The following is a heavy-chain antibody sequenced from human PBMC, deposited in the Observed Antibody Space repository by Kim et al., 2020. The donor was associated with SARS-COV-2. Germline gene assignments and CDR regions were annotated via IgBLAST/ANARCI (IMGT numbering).Heavy chain of an antibody. J-gene: IGHJ1*01. V-gene: IGHV3-23*01. CDR2: ISGSGGST. CDR1: GFTFSSYA. D-gene: IGHD3-10*01. Sequence: GGSLRLSCAASGFTFSSYAMSWVRQAPGKGLEWVSAISGSGGSTYYADSVKGRFTISRDNSKNTLYLQMNSLRAEDTAVYYCAKDSSDRYGSGSYPAEYFQHWGQGTLVTVSS. CDR3: AKDSSDRYGSGSYPAEYFQH.